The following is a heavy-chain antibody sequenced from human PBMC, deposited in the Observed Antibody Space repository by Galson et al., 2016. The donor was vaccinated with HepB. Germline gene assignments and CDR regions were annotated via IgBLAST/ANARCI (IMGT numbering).Heavy chain of an antibody. V-gene: IGHV4-59*01. CDR2: IYYSGNT. CDR1: GGSINFYY. J-gene: IGHJ2*01. D-gene: IGHD6-19*01. CDR3: ASDRIAVTGWYFDL. Sequence: SETLSLTCTVSGGSINFYYWSWIRQSPGKGLEWIGQIYYSGNTKYNPSLKSRVTISADTPKNQFSLNLTSVTAADTAVYSCASDRIAVTGWYFDLWGRGTRVTVSS.